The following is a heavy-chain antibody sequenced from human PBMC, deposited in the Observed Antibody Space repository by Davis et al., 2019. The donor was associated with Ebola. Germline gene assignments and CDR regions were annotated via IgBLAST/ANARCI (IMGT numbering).Heavy chain of an antibody. Sequence: ASVKVSCKASGYTFTRHDINWVRQATGQGLEWMGWRNSNNGDTDYAQSFQGRVTMTRNISINTAYMYLSGLRSDDTAVYYCTRGRGGSYGFNWFDPWGQGTLVTVSS. J-gene: IGHJ5*02. D-gene: IGHD1-26*01. CDR2: RNSNNGDT. CDR3: TRGRGGSYGFNWFDP. V-gene: IGHV1-8*01. CDR1: GYTFTRHD.